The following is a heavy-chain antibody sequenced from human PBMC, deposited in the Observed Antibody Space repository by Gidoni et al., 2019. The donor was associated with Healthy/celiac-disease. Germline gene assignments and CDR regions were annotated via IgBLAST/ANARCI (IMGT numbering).Heavy chain of an antibody. V-gene: IGHV4-34*01. D-gene: IGHD3-10*01. CDR1: GRSFSGYY. Sequence: QVQLQQWGAGLLKPSETLSLTCAVSGRSFSGYYWSWIRQPPGKGLEWIGEINHSGSTNYNPSLKSRVTISVDTSKNQFSLKLSSVTAADTAVYYCARLWNYYYGMDVWGQGTTVTVSS. CDR2: INHSGST. CDR3: ARLWNYYYGMDV. J-gene: IGHJ6*02.